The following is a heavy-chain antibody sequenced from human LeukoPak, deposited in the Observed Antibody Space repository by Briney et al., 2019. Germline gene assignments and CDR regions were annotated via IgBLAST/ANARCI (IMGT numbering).Heavy chain of an antibody. V-gene: IGHV1-8*03. D-gene: IGHD3-22*01. CDR3: ARSEEYYYDSSGSLFDY. J-gene: IGHJ4*02. CDR1: GYTFTSYD. Sequence: ASVKVSCKASGYTFTSYDINWVRQATGQGLEWMGWMNPNSGNTGYAQKFQGRVTITRNTSISTAYMELSSLRSEDTAVYYCARSEEYYYDSSGSLFDYWGQGTLVTVSS. CDR2: MNPNSGNT.